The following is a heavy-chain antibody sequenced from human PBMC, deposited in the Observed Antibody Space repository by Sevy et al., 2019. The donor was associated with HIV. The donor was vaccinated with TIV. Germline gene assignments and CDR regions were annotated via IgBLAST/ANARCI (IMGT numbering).Heavy chain of an antibody. Sequence: GGSLRLSCAASGFTFSSYAMHWVRQAPGKGLEWVAVISYDGSNKYYADSVKGRFTISRDNSKNTLYLQMNSLRAEDTAVYYCARDGVYGYNYRYFDYWGQGTLVTVSS. V-gene: IGHV3-30-3*01. CDR3: ARDGVYGYNYRYFDY. J-gene: IGHJ4*02. CDR2: ISYDGSNK. CDR1: GFTFSSYA. D-gene: IGHD5-12*01.